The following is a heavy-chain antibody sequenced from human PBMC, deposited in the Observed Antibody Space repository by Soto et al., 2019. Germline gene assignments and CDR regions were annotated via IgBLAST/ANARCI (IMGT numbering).Heavy chain of an antibody. CDR3: VRGRDSGLYYFDS. D-gene: IGHD2-21*01. V-gene: IGHV3-13*01. Sequence: GGSLRLSCAASGFTFGIYDMHWVRQATGKGLEWVSTINTAGDTYSPGSVKGRFTISRENAKNSLYLQMNSLRVDDTAVYFCVRGRDSGLYYFDSWGQGTLVNSPQ. J-gene: IGHJ4*02. CDR2: INTAGDT. CDR1: GFTFGIYD.